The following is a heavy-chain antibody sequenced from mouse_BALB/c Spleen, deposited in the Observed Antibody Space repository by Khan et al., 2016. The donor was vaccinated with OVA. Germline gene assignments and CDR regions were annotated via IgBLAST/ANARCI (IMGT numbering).Heavy chain of an antibody. Sequence: QVQLKESGAELVRPGVSVKISCKASGYTFTDYAMHWVKQRHAKSLEWIGVISTNYGDADYNQKFQGKASMTVDRSSSTVYMELARPTSEDSAIYYCVRGGKFAYWGQGTLVTVSA. V-gene: IGHV1S137*01. J-gene: IGHJ3*01. D-gene: IGHD1-1*02. CDR1: GYTFTDYA. CDR2: ISTNYGDA. CDR3: VRGGKFAY.